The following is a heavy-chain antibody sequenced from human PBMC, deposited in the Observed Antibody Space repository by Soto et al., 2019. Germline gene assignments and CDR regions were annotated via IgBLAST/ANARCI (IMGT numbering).Heavy chain of an antibody. CDR3: XXXXXXXXXXXXXI. CDR2: ISYDGSNK. J-gene: IGHJ3*02. V-gene: IGHV3-30*03. Sequence: QVQLVESGGGVVQPGRSLRLSCAASGFTFSSYGMHWVRQAPGKGLEWVAVISYDGSNKYYADSVKGRFTISRDNSKNTLYLQMNSLRAEXTAVXXXXXXXXXXXXXXXXIWGQGTMVTVSS. CDR1: GFTFSSYG.